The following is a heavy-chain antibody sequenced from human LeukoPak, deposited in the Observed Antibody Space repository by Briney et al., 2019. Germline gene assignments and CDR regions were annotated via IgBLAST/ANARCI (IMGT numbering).Heavy chain of an antibody. CDR2: IIPIFGTA. V-gene: IGHV1-69*05. J-gene: IGHJ4*02. CDR1: GGTFSSYA. Sequence: ASVKVSSKASGGTFSSYAISWVRQAPGQGLEWMGGIIPIFGTANYAQKFQGRVTMTTDTSTSTAYMELRRLRSDDTAVHYCARDLPDLTYSYDSSGLDYWGQGTLVTVSS. D-gene: IGHD3-22*01. CDR3: ARDLPDLTYSYDSSGLDY.